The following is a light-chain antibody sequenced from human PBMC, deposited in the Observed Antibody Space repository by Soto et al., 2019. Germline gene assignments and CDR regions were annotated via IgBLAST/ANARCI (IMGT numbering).Light chain of an antibody. J-gene: IGKJ1*01. CDR1: QSIGSF. CDR2: KAS. V-gene: IGKV1-5*03. CDR3: EQYESYWT. Sequence: DIQMTQSPSTLSASVEDRVTITCRASQSIGSFLAWYQQKPGKTPTLLIYKASILECGVPSRFSGSGSGTEFTLTISSRQPDDVATYYCEQYESYWTFGQVTKV.